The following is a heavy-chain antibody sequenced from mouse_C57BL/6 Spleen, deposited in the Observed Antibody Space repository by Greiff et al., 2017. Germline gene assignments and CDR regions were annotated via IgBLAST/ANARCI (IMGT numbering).Heavy chain of an antibody. CDR2: IYPGDGDT. CDR1: GYAFSSYW. D-gene: IGHD6-5*01. J-gene: IGHJ4*01. Sequence: VQLQESGAELVKPGASVKISCKASGYAFSSYWMNWVKQRPGKGLEWIGQIYPGDGDTNYNGKFKGKATLTADKSSSTAYMQLSSLTSEDSAVYFCARTGPYDYYAMDYWGQGTSVTVSS. CDR3: ARTGPYDYYAMDY. V-gene: IGHV1-80*01.